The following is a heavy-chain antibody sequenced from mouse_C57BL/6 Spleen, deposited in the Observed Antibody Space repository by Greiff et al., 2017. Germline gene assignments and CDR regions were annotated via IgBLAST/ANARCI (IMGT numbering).Heavy chain of an antibody. V-gene: IGHV1-55*01. CDR2: IYPGSGST. CDR3: AREITTPRDA. CDR1: GHTFTSYW. D-gene: IGHD1-1*01. Sequence: VQLQQPGAELVKPGASVKMSCKASGHTFTSYWITWVKQRPGQGLEWIGDIYPGSGSTNYNEKFKSKATLTVDTSSSTAYMQLSSLTSEDSAVYYCAREITTPRDAWGTGTTVTVSS. J-gene: IGHJ1*03.